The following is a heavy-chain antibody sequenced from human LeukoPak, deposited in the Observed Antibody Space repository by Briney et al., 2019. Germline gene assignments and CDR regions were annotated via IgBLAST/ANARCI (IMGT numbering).Heavy chain of an antibody. CDR1: GGSISSYY. CDR2: IYYNGST. D-gene: IGHD3-22*01. CDR3: ARLSVDSSGYPSRTPKFDY. J-gene: IGHJ4*02. V-gene: IGHV4-59*12. Sequence: PSETLSLTCTVSGGSISSYYWSWIRQSPEKGLEWIGCIYYNGSTNYNPSLKSRVTISVDTSKNQFSLKLSSVTAADTAVYYCARLSVDSSGYPSRTPKFDYWGQGTLVTVSS.